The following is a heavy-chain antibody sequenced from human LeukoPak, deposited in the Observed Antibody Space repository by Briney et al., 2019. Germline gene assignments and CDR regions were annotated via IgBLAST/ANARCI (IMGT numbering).Heavy chain of an antibody. CDR3: TRRLSNGATLNYFDY. V-gene: IGHV4-39*01. Sequence: SETLSLTCTVSGGSISSSSYYWGWIRQPPGKGLEWIGSIYYSGSTYYNPSLKSRVTISVDTSKNQFSLKLSSVTAADTAVYYCTRRLSNGATLNYFDYWGQGTLVTVSS. CDR2: IYYSGST. D-gene: IGHD4/OR15-4a*01. CDR1: GGSISSSSYY. J-gene: IGHJ4*02.